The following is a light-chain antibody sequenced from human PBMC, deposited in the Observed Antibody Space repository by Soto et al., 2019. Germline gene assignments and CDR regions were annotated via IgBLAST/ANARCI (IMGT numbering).Light chain of an antibody. CDR1: SSNIGNNA. CDR2: YDD. Sequence: QSVLTQPPSVSDAPRQRVTISCSGSSSNIGNNAVNWYQQLPGKAPKLLIYYDDLLPSGVSDRFSGSKSGTSASLAISGLQSEDEADYYCAAWDDSLNGYVFGTGTKVPVL. CDR3: AAWDDSLNGYV. V-gene: IGLV1-36*01. J-gene: IGLJ1*01.